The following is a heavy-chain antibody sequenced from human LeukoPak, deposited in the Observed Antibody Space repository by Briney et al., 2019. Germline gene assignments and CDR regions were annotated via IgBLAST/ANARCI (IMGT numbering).Heavy chain of an antibody. J-gene: IGHJ4*02. Sequence: GGSLRLSCAASGFIFSRYWMSWVRQAPGKGPEWVANIKQDGGEKYYVESVKGRFTISRDNAKNSLFLQMNSLRAEDTAVYYCVRGRGDYWGQGTLVTVSS. CDR2: IKQDGGEK. CDR1: GFIFSRYW. V-gene: IGHV3-7*01. D-gene: IGHD3-10*01. CDR3: VRGRGDY.